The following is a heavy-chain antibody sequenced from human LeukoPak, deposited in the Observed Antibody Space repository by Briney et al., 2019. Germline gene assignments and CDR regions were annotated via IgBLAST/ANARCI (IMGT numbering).Heavy chain of an antibody. J-gene: IGHJ4*02. CDR1: GYTFTDYY. CDR3: AKEMGNASPFDY. CDR2: INPNNGAT. Sequence: ASVKVSCKASGYTFTDYYIHWVRQAPGQGLEWMGWINPNNGATNYAQKFHGRVTMTRDASITTAYMELSRLTSDDTAIYYCAKEMGNASPFDYWGQGTLVTVSS. D-gene: IGHD1-26*01. V-gene: IGHV1-2*02.